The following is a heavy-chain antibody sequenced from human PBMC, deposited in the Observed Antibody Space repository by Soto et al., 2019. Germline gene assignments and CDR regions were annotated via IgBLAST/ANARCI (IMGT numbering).Heavy chain of an antibody. CDR2: ITPDGTST. CDR3: ARDLIIVDTPGDDFDY. Sequence: EVQLVESGGGLVQPGGSLRLSCATSGFTFSSYWMHWVRQAPGKGLMWVSRITPDGTSTSYADSVKGRFTIPRDNAKNMLYLQMNGLRAEDTAIYYCARDLIIVDTPGDDFDYWGQGTLVAVSS. V-gene: IGHV3-74*01. D-gene: IGHD5-12*01. J-gene: IGHJ4*02. CDR1: GFTFSSYW.